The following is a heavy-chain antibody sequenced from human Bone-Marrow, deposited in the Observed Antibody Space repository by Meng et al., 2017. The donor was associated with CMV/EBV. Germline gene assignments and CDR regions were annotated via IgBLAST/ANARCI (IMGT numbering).Heavy chain of an antibody. CDR2: ISYDGSNK. Sequence: GESLKISCAASGFNLSSYAMHWVRQAPGKGLEWVAVISYDGSNKYYADSVKGRFTISRDNSKNTLYLQMNNLRAEDTAVYYCARGGYSSSWYEVVEQYYFDYWGQGTRVTVSS. D-gene: IGHD6-13*01. CDR1: GFNLSSYA. V-gene: IGHV3-30*14. J-gene: IGHJ4*02. CDR3: ARGGYSSSWYEVVEQYYFDY.